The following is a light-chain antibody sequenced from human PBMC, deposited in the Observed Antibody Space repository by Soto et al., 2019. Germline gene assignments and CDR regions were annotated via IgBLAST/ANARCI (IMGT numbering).Light chain of an antibody. CDR3: QQYNSYWT. Sequence: DIQMTQSPSTQSASVGDRVTITCRASQSNSSWLAWYQQKPGKAPKLLIYDASSLESGVPSRFSGSGSGTEFTLTISSLQPDDFATYYCQQYNSYWTFGQGTKVEIK. V-gene: IGKV1-5*01. CDR2: DAS. J-gene: IGKJ1*01. CDR1: QSNSSW.